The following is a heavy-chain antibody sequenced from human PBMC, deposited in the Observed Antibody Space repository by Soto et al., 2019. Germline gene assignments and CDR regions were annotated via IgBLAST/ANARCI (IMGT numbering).Heavy chain of an antibody. CDR3: AKAPEFSGGSCHL. Sequence: EVQLLESGGGLVQPGGSLRLSCTASGFTFSSYAMTWVRQAPGKGLEWVSGISGSGGNTYYADSVKGRFTISRDNSRNTLYLRMNNLRAEDTAVYYCAKAPEFSGGSCHLWGQGTLVTVSS. V-gene: IGHV3-23*01. J-gene: IGHJ5*02. CDR1: GFTFSSYA. CDR2: ISGSGGNT. D-gene: IGHD2-15*01.